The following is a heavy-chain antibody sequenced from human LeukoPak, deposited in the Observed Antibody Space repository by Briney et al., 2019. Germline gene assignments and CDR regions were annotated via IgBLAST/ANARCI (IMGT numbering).Heavy chain of an antibody. CDR3: ARSFLVAAPTRNNCFDP. Sequence: SQTLSLTCAISGDSVSSNSAAWNWIRQSPSSGLEWLGRAYYRSQWYTDYAVSVKSRITINPDTSKNQFSLHLNSVTPEDTAVYYCARSFLVAAPTRNNCFDPWGQGTLVTVSS. V-gene: IGHV6-1*01. CDR1: GDSVSSNSAA. CDR2: AYYRSQWYT. D-gene: IGHD6-13*01. J-gene: IGHJ5*02.